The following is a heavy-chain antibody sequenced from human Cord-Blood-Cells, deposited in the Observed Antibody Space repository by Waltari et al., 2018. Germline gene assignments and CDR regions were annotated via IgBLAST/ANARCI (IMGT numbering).Heavy chain of an antibody. CDR2: IIPIFGTA. CDR1: GGTFSSYA. Sequence: QVKLVQSGAEVKKPGSSVKISCKASGGTFSSYAISWVRQAPGQGLEWMGGIIPIFGTANDAHKFQGRVTITADESTSTAYMELSSRRSEDTAVYYCARAVAAAKEDAVDIWGQGTMVTVSS. CDR3: ARAVAAAKEDAVDI. V-gene: IGHV1-69*01. J-gene: IGHJ3*02. D-gene: IGHD6-13*01.